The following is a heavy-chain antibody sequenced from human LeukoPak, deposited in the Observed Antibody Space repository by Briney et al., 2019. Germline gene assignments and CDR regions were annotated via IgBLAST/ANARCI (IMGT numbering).Heavy chain of an antibody. J-gene: IGHJ5*02. Sequence: PSETLSLTCSVSGGSLTYTSHYWGWIRQPPGKGLEWIGSIHYSGDTYYKPSLRSRVTISVDTSKNQFSLKVTSVTAADTAVYYCARRSAPAGPTHNWFDPWGQGTLVTVPS. D-gene: IGHD6-13*01. CDR3: ARRSAPAGPTHNWFDP. CDR2: IHYSGDT. CDR1: GGSLTYTSHY. V-gene: IGHV4-39*01.